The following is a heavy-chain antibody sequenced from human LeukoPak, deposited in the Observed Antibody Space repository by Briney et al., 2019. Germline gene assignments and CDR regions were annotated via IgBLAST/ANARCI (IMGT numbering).Heavy chain of an antibody. D-gene: IGHD6-13*01. Sequence: SQTLSLTCAISGDSVSSKSAGWNWIRQSPTRGLEWLGRTYYRSKWYNDFAPSVRNRITINPDTSKNQFSLQLNSVTPEDTAVYYCARGSYTSTWFWGQGTLVTVSS. CDR1: GDSVSSKSAG. J-gene: IGHJ4*02. CDR2: TYYRSKWYN. CDR3: ARGSYTSTWF. V-gene: IGHV6-1*01.